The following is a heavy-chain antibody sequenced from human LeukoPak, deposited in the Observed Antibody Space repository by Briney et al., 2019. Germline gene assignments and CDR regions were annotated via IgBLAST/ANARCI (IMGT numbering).Heavy chain of an antibody. Sequence: SETLSLTCAVYGGSFSGYYWSWIRQPPGKGLEWIGEITHSESTNYNPSLKSRVTISVDTSKNQFSLNLSSVTAADTAIYYCARGGYSYGYRYYYYMDVWGKGTTVTVSS. CDR1: GGSFSGYY. CDR2: ITHSEST. J-gene: IGHJ6*03. CDR3: ARGGYSYGYRYYYYMDV. V-gene: IGHV4-34*01. D-gene: IGHD5-18*01.